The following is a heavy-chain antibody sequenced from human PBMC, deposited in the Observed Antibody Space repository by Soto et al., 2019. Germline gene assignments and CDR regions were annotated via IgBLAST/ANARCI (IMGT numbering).Heavy chain of an antibody. V-gene: IGHV4-59*12. Sequence: PSETLCLTCTVSGGSISSYYWSWIRQPPGKGLEWIGYIYYSGSTNYNPSLKSRVTISVDTSKNQFSLKLSSVTAADTAVYYCARDKCGIAVAGTYYYYGMDVWGKGTTVTVSS. D-gene: IGHD6-19*01. CDR3: ARDKCGIAVAGTYYYYGMDV. CDR2: IYYSGST. CDR1: GGSISSYY. J-gene: IGHJ6*04.